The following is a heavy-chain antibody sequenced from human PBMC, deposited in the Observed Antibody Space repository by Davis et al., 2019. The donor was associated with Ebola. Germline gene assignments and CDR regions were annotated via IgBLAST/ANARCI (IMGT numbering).Heavy chain of an antibody. CDR1: GFTFSSYA. Sequence: GESLKISCAASGFTFSSYAMSWVRQTPGKGLEWVSAITGSGSLTGYADSVKGRFTISRDNSKNTLNMQMNSPRVEDTAVYYCATRGSSREFDYWGQGTLVSVS. CDR3: ATRGSSREFDY. V-gene: IGHV3-23*01. CDR2: ITGSGSLT. D-gene: IGHD6-13*01. J-gene: IGHJ4*02.